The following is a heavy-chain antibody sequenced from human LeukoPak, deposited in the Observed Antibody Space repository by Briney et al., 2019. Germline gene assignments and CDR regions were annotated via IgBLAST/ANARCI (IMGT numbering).Heavy chain of an antibody. CDR2: MNPNSGNT. D-gene: IGHD3-22*01. Sequence: ASVKVSCKASGYTFTSYDINWVRRATGQGLEWMGWMNPNSGNTGYAQKFQGRVTMTRNTSISTAYMELSSLRSEDTAVYYCARGPMYYDSSGYHYYFDYWGQGTLVTASS. V-gene: IGHV1-8*01. CDR3: ARGPMYYDSSGYHYYFDY. CDR1: GYTFTSYD. J-gene: IGHJ4*02.